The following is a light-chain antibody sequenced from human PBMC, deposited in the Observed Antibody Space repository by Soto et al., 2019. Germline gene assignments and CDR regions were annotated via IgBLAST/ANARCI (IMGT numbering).Light chain of an antibody. CDR2: EVS. V-gene: IGLV2-23*02. CDR1: SSDVGSYNL. Sequence: QSELTQAAYVSRSPGQSITIICTGTSSDVGSYNLVSWYQQHPGKAPKLMIYEVSKRPSGVSNRFSGSKSGNTASLTISGLQAEDEADYYCCSYAGSSTFLYVFGTGTKVTVL. CDR3: CSYAGSSTFLYV. J-gene: IGLJ1*01.